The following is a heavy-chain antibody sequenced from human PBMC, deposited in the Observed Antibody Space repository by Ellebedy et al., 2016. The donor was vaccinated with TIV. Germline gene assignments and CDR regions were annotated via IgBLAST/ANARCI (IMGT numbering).Heavy chain of an antibody. CDR1: GFTFSTYW. Sequence: GESLKISCSASGFTFSTYWMHWVRQAPGKGLVWVSRINTDGSSTDYADSVKGRFTISRDNAKNTLYLQMNSLRVEDTAKYYCVRGEYFLDYWGQGALVTVSS. CDR3: VRGEYFLDY. D-gene: IGHD2/OR15-2a*01. CDR2: INTDGSST. V-gene: IGHV3-74*01. J-gene: IGHJ4*02.